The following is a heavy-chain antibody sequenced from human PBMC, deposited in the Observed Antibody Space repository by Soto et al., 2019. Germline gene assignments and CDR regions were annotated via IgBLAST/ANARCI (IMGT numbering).Heavy chain of an antibody. CDR2: ISSSGSTI. D-gene: IGHD3-22*01. CDR3: ARDQDSSGYYYHWYFDL. V-gene: IGHV3-48*03. Sequence: EVQLVESGGGLVQPGGSLRLSCAASGFTFSSYEMNWVRQAPGKGLEWVSYISSSGSTIYYADSVKGRFTISRDNAKNSLYLQMNSLRAEDTAVYYCARDQDSSGYYYHWYFDLWGRGTLVTVSS. CDR1: GFTFSSYE. J-gene: IGHJ2*01.